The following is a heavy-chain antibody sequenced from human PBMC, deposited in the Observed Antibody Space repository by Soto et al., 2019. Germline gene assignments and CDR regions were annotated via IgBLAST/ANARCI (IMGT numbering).Heavy chain of an antibody. Sequence: QVQLVESGGGVVQPGRSLRLSCAASGFTFSSYAMHWVRQAPGKGLEWVAVISYDGSNKYYADSVKGRFTISRDNSKNTLDLQMNSLRAEDTAVYYCARGGQETVGPNDYWGQGALVTVSS. CDR2: ISYDGSNK. V-gene: IGHV3-30-3*01. D-gene: IGHD3-10*01. J-gene: IGHJ4*02. CDR3: ARGGQETVGPNDY. CDR1: GFTFSSYA.